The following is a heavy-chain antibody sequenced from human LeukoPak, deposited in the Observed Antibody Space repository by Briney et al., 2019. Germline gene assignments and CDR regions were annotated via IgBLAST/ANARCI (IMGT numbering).Heavy chain of an antibody. CDR1: GFTFSSYG. Sequence: GGSLRLSCAASGFTFSSYGMHWVRQAPGKRLEWVAFIRYDGSNKYYADSVKGRFTISRDNSKNTLHLQMISLRAEDTAVYYCARDQGAWGYGYNFDYWGQGTLVTVSS. CDR2: IRYDGSNK. V-gene: IGHV3-30*02. D-gene: IGHD3-16*01. J-gene: IGHJ4*02. CDR3: ARDQGAWGYGYNFDY.